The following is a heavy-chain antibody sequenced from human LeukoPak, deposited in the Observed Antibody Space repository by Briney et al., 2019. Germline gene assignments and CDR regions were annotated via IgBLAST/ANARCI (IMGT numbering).Heavy chain of an antibody. CDR2: INHSGST. CDR1: GGSFSGYY. V-gene: IGHV4-34*01. CDR3: ARPAVVTAALDI. D-gene: IGHD2-2*01. J-gene: IGHJ3*02. Sequence: KPSETLSLTCAVYGGSFSGYYWSWIRQPPGKGLEWIGEINHSGSTNYNPSLNSRVTISVDTSKNQFSLKLSSVTAADTAVYYCARPAVVTAALDIWGQGTMVTVSS.